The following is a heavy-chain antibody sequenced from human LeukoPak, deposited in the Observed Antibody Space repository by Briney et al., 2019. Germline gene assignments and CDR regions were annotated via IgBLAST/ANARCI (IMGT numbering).Heavy chain of an antibody. CDR2: ISGSGGST. J-gene: IGHJ4*02. Sequence: GGSLRLSCAASGFTFSSYAMSWVRQAPGKGLEWVSAISGSGGSTYYADSVKGRFTISRDNSKNTLYLQMNSLRVEDTAVYYCAKAPGRNIWSGYFDYWGQGTLVTVPS. D-gene: IGHD3-3*01. CDR1: GFTFSSYA. CDR3: AKAPGRNIWSGYFDY. V-gene: IGHV3-23*01.